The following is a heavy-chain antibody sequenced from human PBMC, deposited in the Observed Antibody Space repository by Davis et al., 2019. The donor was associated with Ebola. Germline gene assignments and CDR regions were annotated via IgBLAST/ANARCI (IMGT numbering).Heavy chain of an antibody. D-gene: IGHD4-17*01. CDR2: INPNSGGT. V-gene: IGHV1-2*04. CDR1: GYTFTSYA. CDR3: ARVGTTVTTFDY. J-gene: IGHJ4*02. Sequence: ASVKVSCKASGYTFTSYAMHWVRQAPGQRLEWMGWINPNSGGTNYAQKFQGWVTMTRDTSISTAYMELSRLRSDDTAVYYCARVGTTVTTFDYWGQGTLVTVSS.